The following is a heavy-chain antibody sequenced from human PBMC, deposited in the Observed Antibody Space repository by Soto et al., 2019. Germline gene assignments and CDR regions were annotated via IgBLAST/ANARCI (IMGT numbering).Heavy chain of an antibody. CDR2: ISAYNGNT. V-gene: IGHV1-18*01. D-gene: IGHD2-15*01. Sequence: QVQLVQSGGDMKKPGASVKVSCKASGYMFTTYGMSWVRQAPGQGLEWMGWISAYNGNTNYAQNLQGRVAMTTDTSTGTAYMELRSLRSDDTAVYFCARDGGFHAFDIWGQGTMVTVSS. CDR3: ARDGGFHAFDI. J-gene: IGHJ3*02. CDR1: GYMFTTYG.